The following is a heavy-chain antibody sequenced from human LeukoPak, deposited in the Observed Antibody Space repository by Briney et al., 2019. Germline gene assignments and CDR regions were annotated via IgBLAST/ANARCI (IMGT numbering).Heavy chain of an antibody. CDR1: GFTFSSYS. D-gene: IGHD3-9*01. V-gene: IGHV3-21*01. J-gene: IGHJ4*02. Sequence: GGSLRLSCAASGFTFSSYSMNWVRQAPGKGLEWVSSISSSSSYIYYADSVKGRFTISRDNAKNSLYLQMSSLRAEDTAVYYCARSPVLTPYDYWGQGTLVTVSS. CDR2: ISSSSSYI. CDR3: ARSPVLTPYDY.